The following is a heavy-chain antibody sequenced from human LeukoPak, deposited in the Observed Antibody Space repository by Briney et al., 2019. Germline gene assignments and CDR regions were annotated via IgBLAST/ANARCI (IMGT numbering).Heavy chain of an antibody. D-gene: IGHD3-22*01. Sequence: GGSLRLSCAASGFTFSSYWMSWARQAPGKGLEWVAVISNDGVTRIFANSVKGRFTISRDNWKNTLYLQLSSLRVEDTAVYYCVREGYYDSGGPFSGYFDYWGRGDLVTVSS. V-gene: IGHV3-30*03. J-gene: IGHJ4*02. CDR2: ISNDGVTR. CDR3: VREGYYDSGGPFSGYFDY. CDR1: GFTFSSYW.